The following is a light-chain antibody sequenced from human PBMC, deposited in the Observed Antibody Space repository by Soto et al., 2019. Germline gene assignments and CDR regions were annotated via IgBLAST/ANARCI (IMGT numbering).Light chain of an antibody. Sequence: EIVLTQSPGTLSLSPGERATLSCTASQSVASSCLAWYQRKPGQAPRLLIHTTSIRATDIPDRFSGSGSGTDFTLTISRLEPEDFAVYYCQQYGSSPWTFGQGTKVDIK. CDR2: TTS. CDR1: QSVASSC. V-gene: IGKV3-20*01. J-gene: IGKJ1*01. CDR3: QQYGSSPWT.